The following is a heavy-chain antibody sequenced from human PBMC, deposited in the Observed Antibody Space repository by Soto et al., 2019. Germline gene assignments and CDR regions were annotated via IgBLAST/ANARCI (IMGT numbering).Heavy chain of an antibody. CDR1: GFTFSSYG. J-gene: IGHJ4*02. V-gene: IGHV3-74*03. D-gene: IGHD5-12*01. CDR2: INNDGSST. Sequence: EVQLVESGGGLVQPGGSLRLSCAASGFTFSSYGIQWVRQAPGKGPVWVSRINNDGSSTMYADSVKGRFTISRDNAKNPPYLQMNSLRAEDTAVYYCARDRGYGTPFDYWGQGTLVTVSS. CDR3: ARDRGYGTPFDY.